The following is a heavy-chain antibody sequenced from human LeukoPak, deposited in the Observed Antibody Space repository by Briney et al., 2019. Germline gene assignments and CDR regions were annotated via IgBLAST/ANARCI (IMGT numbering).Heavy chain of an antibody. CDR1: GYTFTGYY. CDR2: INPSSGGT. CDR3: AREKWEGYSYGGYFDL. D-gene: IGHD5-18*01. Sequence: ASVKVSCKVSGYTFTGYYLHWLRQAPGQGLEWMGRINPSSGGTNYAQKFQGRGTMTRDTSNNTAYMALSSLRSDDTAVYYCAREKWEGYSYGGYFDLWGRGTLVTVSS. V-gene: IGHV1-2*06. J-gene: IGHJ2*01.